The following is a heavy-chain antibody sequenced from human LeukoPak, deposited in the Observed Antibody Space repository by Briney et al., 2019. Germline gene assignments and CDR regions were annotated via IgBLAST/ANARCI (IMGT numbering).Heavy chain of an antibody. CDR2: ISGSGDGT. CDR3: AKAGRLDGYIRSRSDY. CDR1: GFTLEDFT. D-gene: IGHD5-24*01. V-gene: IGHV3-23*01. J-gene: IGHJ4*02. Sequence: GGSLRLSCVATGFTLEDFTMHWIRQPPGKGLEWVSGISGSGDGTYYADSVKGRFTISRDNSKNTLYLQMNSLRAEDTAIYYCAKAGRLDGYIRSRSDYWGQGTLVTVSS.